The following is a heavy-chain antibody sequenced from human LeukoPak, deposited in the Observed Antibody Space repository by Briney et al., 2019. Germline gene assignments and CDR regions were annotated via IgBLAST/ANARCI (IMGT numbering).Heavy chain of an antibody. Sequence: GGSLRLSCAASGFTFDEHAMHWVRQAPGKGLEWVSAISGSGGSTYYADSVKGRFTISRDNSKNTLYLQMNSLRAEDTAVYYCAKLGYCSGGSCYWSSFDIWGQGTMVTVSS. CDR1: GFTFDEHA. CDR3: AKLGYCSGGSCYWSSFDI. D-gene: IGHD2-15*01. J-gene: IGHJ3*02. V-gene: IGHV3-23*01. CDR2: ISGSGGST.